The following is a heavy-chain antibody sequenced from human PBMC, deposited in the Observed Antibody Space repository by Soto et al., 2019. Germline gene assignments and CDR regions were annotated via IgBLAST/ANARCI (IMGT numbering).Heavy chain of an antibody. CDR2: ISQSGNT. V-gene: IGHV4-34*01. CDR1: SGSFSGYY. Sequence: SETLSLTCSIYSGSFSGYYWSWIRQPPGKGLEWIGEISQSGNTNYSPSLKSRVSISIDTSMKQFSLNLASVSAADTAVYYCARAPKVSGSSQTRPDFWGQGTLVT. CDR3: ARAPKVSGSSQTRPDF. J-gene: IGHJ4*02. D-gene: IGHD6-6*01.